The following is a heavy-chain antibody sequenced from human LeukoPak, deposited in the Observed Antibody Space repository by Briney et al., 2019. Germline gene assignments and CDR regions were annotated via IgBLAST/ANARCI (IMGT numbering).Heavy chain of an antibody. CDR3: ARYNSDRGAFDI. CDR2: IYYSGST. Sequence: SETLSLTCAVYGGSFSGYYWSWIRQPPGKTLEWIGYIYYSGSTNYNPSLKSRVTISVDTSKNRFSLKLSSVTAADTAVYYCARYNSDRGAFDIWGQGTMVTVSS. CDR1: GGSFSGYY. V-gene: IGHV4-59*01. D-gene: IGHD1-1*01. J-gene: IGHJ3*02.